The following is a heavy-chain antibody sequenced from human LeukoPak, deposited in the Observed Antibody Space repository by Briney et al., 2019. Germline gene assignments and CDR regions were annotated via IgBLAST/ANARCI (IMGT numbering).Heavy chain of an antibody. CDR3: ARVAQAAAGTFYYYYMDV. V-gene: IGHV1-69*05. Sequence: SVKVSCKASGGTFSSYAISWVRQAPGQGLEWMGRIIPIFGTANYAQKFQGRVTITTDESTSTAYMELSSLRSEDTAVYYCARVAQAAAGTFYYYYMDVWGKGTTVTVSS. J-gene: IGHJ6*03. CDR1: GGTFSSYA. CDR2: IIPIFGTA. D-gene: IGHD6-13*01.